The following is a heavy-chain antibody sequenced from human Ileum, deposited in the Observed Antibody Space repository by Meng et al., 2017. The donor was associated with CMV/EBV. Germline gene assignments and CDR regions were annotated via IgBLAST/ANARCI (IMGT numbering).Heavy chain of an antibody. Sequence: QVQRGQSGSDVKKPGASVKDSCKASGYTFTSNNLIWVRQAPGQGPEWMGWINTNTGNHTYARDFTGRFVFSLDTSVSTAYLQISGLKAEDTAVYYCARDGLNERYFDYWGQGTLVTVSS. V-gene: IGHV7-4-1*02. J-gene: IGHJ4*02. CDR3: ARDGLNERYFDY. CDR1: GYTFTSNN. CDR2: INTNTGNH.